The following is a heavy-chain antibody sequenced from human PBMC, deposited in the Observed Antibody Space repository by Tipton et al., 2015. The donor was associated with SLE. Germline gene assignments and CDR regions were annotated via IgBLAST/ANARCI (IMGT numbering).Heavy chain of an antibody. CDR3: ASPKYSGSYSPFDY. Sequence: GSLRLSCAASGFTFSSYWMSWVRQAPGKGLEWVANIKQDGSEKYYVDSVKGRFTISRDNAKNSLYLQMNSLRAEDTAVYYCASPKYSGSYSPFDYWGQGTLVTVSS. J-gene: IGHJ4*02. D-gene: IGHD1-26*01. V-gene: IGHV3-7*01. CDR1: GFTFSSYW. CDR2: IKQDGSEK.